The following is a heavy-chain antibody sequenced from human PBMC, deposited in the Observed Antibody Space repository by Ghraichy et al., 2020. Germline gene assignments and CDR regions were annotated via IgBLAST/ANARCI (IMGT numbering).Heavy chain of an antibody. CDR1: GYTFTNYY. CDR2: INPNTGST. D-gene: IGHD6-19*01. Sequence: SVKVSCKASGYTFTNYYIHWVRQAPGQGLEWMGVINPNTGSTIYAQKFQGRVTMTRDTSTSTVYMEVSSLRSEDTAVSYCAREPGIAVAGTGFDFWGQGTLVTVSS. J-gene: IGHJ4*02. V-gene: IGHV1-46*01. CDR3: AREPGIAVAGTGFDF.